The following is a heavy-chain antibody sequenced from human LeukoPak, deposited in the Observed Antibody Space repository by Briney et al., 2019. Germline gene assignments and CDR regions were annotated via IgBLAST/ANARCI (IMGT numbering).Heavy chain of an antibody. CDR2: ISSSGSTI. CDR3: ARGLIAAAGTLAY. V-gene: IGHV3-48*03. J-gene: IGHJ4*02. CDR1: GFTFSSYE. D-gene: IGHD6-13*01. Sequence: PGGSLRLSCAASGFTFSSYEMNWVRQAPGKGLEWVSYISSSGSTIYYADSVKGRFTVSRDNAKNSLYLQMNSLRAEDTAVYYCARGLIAAAGTLAYWGQGTLVTVSS.